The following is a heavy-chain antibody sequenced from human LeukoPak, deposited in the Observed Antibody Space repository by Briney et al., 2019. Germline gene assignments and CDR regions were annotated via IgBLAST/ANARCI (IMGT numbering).Heavy chain of an antibody. CDR1: GGSISSYY. CDR2: IYYSGVT. D-gene: IGHD2-15*01. Sequence: SGTLSLTCGVSGGSISSYYWTWIRQSPGKGLEWIGYIYYSGVTNYNPSLKSRLTISVDTSKNQFSLKLTSVTAADTAVYYCARRHRSGRGSGLDYWGQGALVIVSS. J-gene: IGHJ4*02. CDR3: ARRHRSGRGSGLDY. V-gene: IGHV4-59*08.